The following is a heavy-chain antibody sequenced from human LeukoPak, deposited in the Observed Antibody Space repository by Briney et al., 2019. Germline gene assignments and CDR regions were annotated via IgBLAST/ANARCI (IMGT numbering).Heavy chain of an antibody. V-gene: IGHV3-66*01. J-gene: IGHJ6*02. CDR2: IYSGGST. Sequence: GGSLRLSCAASGFTVSSNYMSWVRQAPGKGLERVSVIYSGGSTYYADSVKGRFTISRDNSKNTLYLQMNSLRAEDTAVYYCARDFRAYDILTGYHSYDMDVWGQGTTVTVSS. CDR1: GFTVSSNY. CDR3: ARDFRAYDILTGYHSYDMDV. D-gene: IGHD3-9*01.